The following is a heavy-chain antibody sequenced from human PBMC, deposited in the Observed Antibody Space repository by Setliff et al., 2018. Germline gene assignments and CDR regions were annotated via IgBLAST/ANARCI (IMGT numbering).Heavy chain of an antibody. J-gene: IGHJ6*03. CDR2: INAGNGDT. Sequence: ASVKVSCKASGYTFANYGLHWVRQAPGQRLEWMGWINAGNGDTKFSQKFQDTITMTADTSASTAYMELSSLRSEDTAVYYCARGRSTYFIDVWGKGTTVT. CDR1: GYTFANYG. CDR3: ARGRSTYFIDV. V-gene: IGHV1-3*01.